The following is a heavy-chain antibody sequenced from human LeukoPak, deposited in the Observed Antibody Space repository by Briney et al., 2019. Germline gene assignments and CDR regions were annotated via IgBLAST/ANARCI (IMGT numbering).Heavy chain of an antibody. CDR2: IYSGSSST. CDR3: ARVGSGWYDFDY. CDR1: GFSFSTYA. J-gene: IGHJ4*02. V-gene: IGHV3-23*03. Sequence: GGSLRLSCAASGFSFSTYAMSWVRQAPGKGLEWVSVIYSGSSSTYYTDSVKGRFTISRHNSKNTLYLQMNSLRAEDTAVYYCARVGSGWYDFDYWGQGTLVTVSS. D-gene: IGHD6-19*01.